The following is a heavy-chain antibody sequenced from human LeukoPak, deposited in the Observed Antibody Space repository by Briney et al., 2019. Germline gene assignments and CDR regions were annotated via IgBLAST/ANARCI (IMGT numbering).Heavy chain of an antibody. CDR1: GFTFSSYG. V-gene: IGHV3-23*01. D-gene: IGHD2-2*01. CDR2: ISGSGGST. J-gene: IGHJ4*02. Sequence: GGSLRLSCAASGFTFSSYGMSWVRQAPGKGLEWVSAISGSGGSTYYADSVKGRFTISRDNSKNTLYLQMNSLRAEDTAVYYCASLYHCSSTSCYGLFDYWGQGTLVTVSS. CDR3: ASLYHCSSTSCYGLFDY.